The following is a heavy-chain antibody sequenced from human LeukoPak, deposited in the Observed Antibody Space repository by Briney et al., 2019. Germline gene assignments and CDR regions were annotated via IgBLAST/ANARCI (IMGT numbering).Heavy chain of an antibody. V-gene: IGHV3-53*01. Sequence: GGSLRLSCAASGFSVSNNYMHWVRQAPGKGLEWVSVIYGGGGSDYADSVKGRLTISRDTSTNTVYLQMNSLRAEDTAVYYCARSRLGYSNFDFWGQGALVTVSS. CDR1: GFSVSNNY. CDR3: ARSRLGYSNFDF. CDR2: IYGGGGS. J-gene: IGHJ4*02. D-gene: IGHD4-11*01.